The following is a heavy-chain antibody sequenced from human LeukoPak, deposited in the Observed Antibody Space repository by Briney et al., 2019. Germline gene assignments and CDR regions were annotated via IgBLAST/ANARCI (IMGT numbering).Heavy chain of an antibody. Sequence: GGSLRLSCAASGFTFSTYGMHWVRQAPGKGLEWVALILFDGSNKYYADSVKGRFTISRDNSKNTLYLQMNSLRTDDTAVYYRAKGIMTTVTTDAFDIWGQGTMVTVSS. J-gene: IGHJ3*02. D-gene: IGHD4-17*01. V-gene: IGHV3-30*02. CDR3: AKGIMTTVTTDAFDI. CDR1: GFTFSTYG. CDR2: ILFDGSNK.